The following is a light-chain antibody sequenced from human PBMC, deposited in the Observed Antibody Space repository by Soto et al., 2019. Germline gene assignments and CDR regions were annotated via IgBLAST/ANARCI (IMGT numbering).Light chain of an antibody. CDR3: QQYDNLPPNT. Sequence: DIQMTQSPSSLSASVGDRVTITCQASQDISNYLNWYQQKPGKAPKLLIYDASNLETGVPSRFSGSGSGTDFTFTISSLQPEDIATYYYQQYDNLPPNTFGGGTKVEIK. V-gene: IGKV1-33*01. CDR1: QDISNY. CDR2: DAS. J-gene: IGKJ4*01.